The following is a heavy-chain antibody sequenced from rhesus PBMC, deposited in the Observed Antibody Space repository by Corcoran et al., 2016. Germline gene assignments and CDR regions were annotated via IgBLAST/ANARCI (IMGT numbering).Heavy chain of an antibody. CDR1: GYSISRNY. CDR3: ARDDPSSSSYSSGWSLRFDV. CDR2: IYGSSRST. V-gene: IGHV4-147*01. Sequence: QVKLQQWGAGLVKPSETLSLTCAVSGYSISRNYCSWIRQPPGRGLGWLWCIYGSSRSTYYNPSLKSRVTISTDTSKNQFSLKLSSVTAADTAVYYCARDDPSSSSYSSGWSLRFDVWGPGVLVTVSS. D-gene: IGHD6S26*01. J-gene: IGHJ5-1*01.